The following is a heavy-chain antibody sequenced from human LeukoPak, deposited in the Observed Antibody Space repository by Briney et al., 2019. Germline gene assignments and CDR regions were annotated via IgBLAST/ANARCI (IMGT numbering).Heavy chain of an antibody. CDR3: AELGITMIGGV. V-gene: IGHV3-48*03. Sequence: GGSLRLSCAASGFTFSSYEMNWVRQAPGKGLEWVSYISSSGSTIYYADSVKGRFPISRGHNKNSLYLQMNSLRAGDTAVYYCAELGITMIGGVWGKGTTVTISS. J-gene: IGHJ6*04. CDR1: GFTFSSYE. D-gene: IGHD3-10*02. CDR2: ISSSGSTI.